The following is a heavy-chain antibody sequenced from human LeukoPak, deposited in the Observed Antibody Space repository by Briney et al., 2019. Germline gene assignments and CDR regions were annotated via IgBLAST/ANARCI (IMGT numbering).Heavy chain of an antibody. V-gene: IGHV1-69*13. D-gene: IGHD5-18*01. CDR1: GGTFSSYA. CDR2: IIPIFGTA. Sequence: LVTVSCKASGGTFSSYAISWVRQAPGQGLEWMGGIIPIFGTANYAQKFQGRVTITADESTSTAYMELSSLRSEDTAVYYCARDRSGYMYWFDPWGQGTLVTVSS. CDR3: ARDRSGYMYWFDP. J-gene: IGHJ5*02.